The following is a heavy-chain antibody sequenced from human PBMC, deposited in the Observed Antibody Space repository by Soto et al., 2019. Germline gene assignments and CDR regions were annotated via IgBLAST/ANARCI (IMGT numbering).Heavy chain of an antibody. CDR1: GFAFNDSA. V-gene: IGHV3-73*01. Sequence: DVQVVQSGGGLVQPGGSLKLSCAASGFAFNDSAMHWVRQASGKGLEWVARVRSKTNNYATAYPVSVRGRFTVSRDDSMGTTYLQRSSLKTEDTAMYYCTNNFVWGQGVLVTVSS. D-gene: IGHD2-15*01. CDR2: VRSKTNNYAT. J-gene: IGHJ4*02. CDR3: TNNFV.